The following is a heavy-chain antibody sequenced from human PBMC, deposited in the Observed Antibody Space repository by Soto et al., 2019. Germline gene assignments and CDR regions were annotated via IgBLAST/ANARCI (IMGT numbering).Heavy chain of an antibody. CDR1: GYIFISYY. V-gene: IGHV1-46*01. CDR2: INPGGGST. Sequence: ASVKVSCKASGYIFISYYIHWVRQAPGQGLEWMGIINPGGGSTSYAEKFQGRVTMTRDTSTSTVYMELSSLRSEDTAVYYCARLYCAGDCFFIPGDYYYGMDFWGQGTTVTVSS. J-gene: IGHJ6*02. D-gene: IGHD2-21*02. CDR3: ARLYCAGDCFFIPGDYYYGMDF.